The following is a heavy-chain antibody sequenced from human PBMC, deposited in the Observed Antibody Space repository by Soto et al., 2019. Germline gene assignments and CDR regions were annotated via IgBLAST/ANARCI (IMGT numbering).Heavy chain of an antibody. CDR1: GYTFTSYG. Sequence: RASVKVSCKASGYTFTSYGISWVRQAPGQGLEWMGWISAYNGNTNYAQKLQGRVTMTTDTSTSTAYMELRSLRSDDTAVYYCARDGQWDDAEAFDIWGQGTMVTVSS. J-gene: IGHJ3*02. CDR3: ARDGQWDDAEAFDI. V-gene: IGHV1-18*01. D-gene: IGHD1-26*01. CDR2: ISAYNGNT.